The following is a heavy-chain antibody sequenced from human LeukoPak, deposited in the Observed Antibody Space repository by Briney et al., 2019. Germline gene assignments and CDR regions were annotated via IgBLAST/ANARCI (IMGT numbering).Heavy chain of an antibody. Sequence: GGSLRLSCAASGFTPSSYGMHWVRQAPGKGLEWVAYIRYDGSNKYYADPVKGRFTISRDISNNTLYLQMNSLRPEDTAVYYCATNPIVGATIDYWGQGTLVTISS. CDR2: IRYDGSNK. D-gene: IGHD1-26*01. J-gene: IGHJ4*02. CDR3: ATNPIVGATIDY. V-gene: IGHV3-30*02. CDR1: GFTPSSYG.